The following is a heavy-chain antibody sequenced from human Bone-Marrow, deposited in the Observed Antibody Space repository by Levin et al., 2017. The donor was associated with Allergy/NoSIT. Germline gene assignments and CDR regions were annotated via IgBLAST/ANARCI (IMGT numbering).Heavy chain of an antibody. CDR1: GFTFSDHY. D-gene: IGHD1-26*01. V-gene: IGHV3-72*01. J-gene: IGHJ4*02. CDR2: TRNKANSYTT. CDR3: ARGGSYFPIDH. Sequence: GGSLRLSCVASGFTFSDHYMDWVRQAPGKGLEWAGRTRNKANSYTTIYAASVRGRFTISRDEAKNSMYLHMNALTTEDTAVYYCARGGSYFPIDHWGQGTLVTVSS.